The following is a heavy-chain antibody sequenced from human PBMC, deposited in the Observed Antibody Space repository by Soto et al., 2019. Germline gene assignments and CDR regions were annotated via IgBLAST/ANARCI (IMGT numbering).Heavy chain of an antibody. CDR2: IYSGGST. CDR1: GFTVSSNY. V-gene: IGHV3-66*01. Sequence: EVQLVESGGGLVQPGGSLRLSCAASGFTVSSNYMSWVRQAPGKGLEWVSVIYSGGSTYYADSVKGRFTTSRDTSKNTLDHQLMSRRAEDTAVYYCGRDKMMFSGDYYYYYMDVWGKGTTLTVSS. D-gene: IGHD2-15*01. J-gene: IGHJ6*03. CDR3: GRDKMMFSGDYYYYYMDV.